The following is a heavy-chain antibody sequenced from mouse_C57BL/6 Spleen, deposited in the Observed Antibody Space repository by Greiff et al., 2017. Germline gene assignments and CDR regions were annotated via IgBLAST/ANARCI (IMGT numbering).Heavy chain of an antibody. V-gene: IGHV3-6*01. CDR3: ARDGIYYDYDGSYAMDY. J-gene: IGHJ4*01. Sequence: EVQLVESGPGLVKPSQSLSLTCSVTGYSITSGYYWNWIRQFPGNKLEWMGYISYDGSNNYNPSLKNRISITRDTSKNQFFLKLNSVTTEDTATYYCARDGIYYDYDGSYAMDYWGQGTSVTVSS. D-gene: IGHD2-4*01. CDR2: ISYDGSN. CDR1: GYSITSGYY.